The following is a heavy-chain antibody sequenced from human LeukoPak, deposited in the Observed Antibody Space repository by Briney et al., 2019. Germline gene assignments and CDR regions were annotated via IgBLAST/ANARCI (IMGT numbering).Heavy chain of an antibody. Sequence: GGSLRLSCAASGFTFSNYWMSWVRQSPGRGLEWVANIDQDGSAEYYVDSVGGRFTASRDNAKNSLYLQIDSLRAEDTAVYYCARADNYGSILDYWGRGTLVTVSS. D-gene: IGHD3-10*01. CDR1: GFTFSNYW. CDR3: ARADNYGSILDY. CDR2: IDQDGSAE. J-gene: IGHJ4*02. V-gene: IGHV3-7*04.